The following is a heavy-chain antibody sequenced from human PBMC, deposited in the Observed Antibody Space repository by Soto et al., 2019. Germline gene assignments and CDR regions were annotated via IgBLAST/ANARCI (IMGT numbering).Heavy chain of an antibody. V-gene: IGHV6-1*01. CDR3: ARGEQQLDPYYFDY. CDR2: TYYRSKWYN. Sequence: SQTLSLTCAISGDSVSSNSAAWNWIRQSPSRGLEWLGRTYYRSKWYNDYAVSVKSRITINPYTSKNQVSLQLSSVTPEDTAVYSCARGEQQLDPYYFDYWGQGTLVTVSS. CDR1: GDSVSSNSAA. D-gene: IGHD6-13*01. J-gene: IGHJ4*02.